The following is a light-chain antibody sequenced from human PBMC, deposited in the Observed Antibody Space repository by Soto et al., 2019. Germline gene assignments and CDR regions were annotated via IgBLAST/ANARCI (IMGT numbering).Light chain of an antibody. CDR2: GAS. V-gene: IGKV3-15*01. Sequence: EIVMTQSPANLSVSPGERATLSCRASQSISSNLAWYQQKPGQGPRLLIYGASTRATGIPARFSGSGSGTEFTLTISSLQSEDFGVYYCQQYNKWPPYTFGQGTKLEIK. CDR3: QQYNKWPPYT. J-gene: IGKJ2*01. CDR1: QSISSN.